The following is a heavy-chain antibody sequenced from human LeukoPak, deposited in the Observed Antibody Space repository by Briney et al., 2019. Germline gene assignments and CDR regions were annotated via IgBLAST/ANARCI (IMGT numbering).Heavy chain of an antibody. D-gene: IGHD5-18*01. J-gene: IGHJ4*02. CDR3: AQGHSHTAMYF. CDR2: ISYDGSNK. V-gene: IGHV3-30*04. CDR1: GFTFSSYA. Sequence: GGSLRLSCAAPGFTFSSYAMHWVRQAPGKGLEWVAVISYDGSNKYYADSVKGRFTISRDNSKNTLYLQMNSLRVEDTAVYYCAQGHSHTAMYFWGQGTLVTVSS.